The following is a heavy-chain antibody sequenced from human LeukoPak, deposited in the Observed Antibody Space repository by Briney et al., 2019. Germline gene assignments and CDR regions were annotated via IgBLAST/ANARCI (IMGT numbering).Heavy chain of an antibody. CDR1: GGSISSSSYY. D-gene: IGHD3-3*02. Sequence: SETLSLTCTVSGGSISSSSYYWGWIRQPPGKGLEWIGSINYSGSTYFNPSLKSRVTISVDTSKNQFSLKLSSLTAADTAVYYCARGRDDIGQGSFFLWGQGTLVTVSS. CDR3: ARGRDDIGQGSFFL. J-gene: IGHJ4*02. CDR2: INYSGST. V-gene: IGHV4-39*07.